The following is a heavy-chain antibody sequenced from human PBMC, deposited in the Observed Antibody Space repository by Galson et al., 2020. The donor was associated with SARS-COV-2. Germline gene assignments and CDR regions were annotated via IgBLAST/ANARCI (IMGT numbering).Heavy chain of an antibody. J-gene: IGHJ5*02. CDR1: GGSISSGSYY. D-gene: IGHD4-17*01. V-gene: IGHV4-61*02. CDR2: IYTSGST. CDR3: AREEGLRWYTWWFDP. Sequence: SETLSLTCTVSGGSISSGSYYWSWIRQPAGKGLEWIGRIYTSGSTNYNPSLKSRVTISVDTSKNQFSLKLSSVTAADTAVYYCAREEGLRWYTWWFDPWGQGTLVTVSS.